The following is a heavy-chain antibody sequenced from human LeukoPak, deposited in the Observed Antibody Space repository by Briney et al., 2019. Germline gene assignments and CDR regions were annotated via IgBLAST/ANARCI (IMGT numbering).Heavy chain of an antibody. V-gene: IGHV1-2*02. J-gene: IGHJ5*02. CDR1: GYTFTGYY. CDR3: FIVVVVAANYWFDP. Sequence: ASVKVSCKASGYTFTGYYMHWVRQAPGQGLEWMGWINPNSGGTNYAQKFQGGVTMTRDTSISTAYMELSRLRSDDTAVYYCFIVVVVAANYWFDPWGQGTLVTVSS. D-gene: IGHD2-15*01. CDR2: INPNSGGT.